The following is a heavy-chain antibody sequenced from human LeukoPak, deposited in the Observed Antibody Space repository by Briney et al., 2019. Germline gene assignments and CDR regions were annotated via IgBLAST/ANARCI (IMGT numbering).Heavy chain of an antibody. CDR1: GVTFGSYA. V-gene: IGHV3-23*01. D-gene: IGHD1-26*01. Sequence: GGSLRLSCAASGVTFGSYAMSWVRQAPGKGLEWVSTIGGGSETTSYADSAKGRFTNSRDNSKNTVYLQMNSLRAEDTAVYYCAKVLSRSQDYWGQGTLVTVFS. CDR2: IGGGSETT. CDR3: AKVLSRSQDY. J-gene: IGHJ4*02.